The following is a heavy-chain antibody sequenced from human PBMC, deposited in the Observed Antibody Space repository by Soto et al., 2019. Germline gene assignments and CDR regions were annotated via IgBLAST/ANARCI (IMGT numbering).Heavy chain of an antibody. D-gene: IGHD3-3*01. CDR3: TKDVFRSATMHCFDT. CDR2: IDDAGAYT. J-gene: IGHJ5*02. Sequence: EVRLIESGGGIERPGGSLRLSCEASGFTFINYAMTWVRQAPGKGLEWVSGIDDAGAYTYYAESMKGRFTISRDNSKNAVYLQMNGLRVEDTAVYYCTKDVFRSATMHCFDTWGQGTLVTVSS. V-gene: IGHV3-23*01. CDR1: GFTFINYA.